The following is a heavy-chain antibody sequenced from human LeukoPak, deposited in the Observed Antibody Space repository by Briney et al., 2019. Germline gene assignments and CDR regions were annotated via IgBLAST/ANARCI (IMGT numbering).Heavy chain of an antibody. J-gene: IGHJ6*03. Sequence: SVKVSCKASGGTFSSYAISWVRQAPGQGLEWMGGIIPIFGTANYAQKFQGRVTNTTDESTSTAYMELSSLRSEDTAVYYCARGPLGLHYYYYMDVWGKGTTVTVSS. V-gene: IGHV1-69*05. CDR3: ARGPLGLHYYYYMDV. CDR2: IIPIFGTA. CDR1: GGTFSSYA.